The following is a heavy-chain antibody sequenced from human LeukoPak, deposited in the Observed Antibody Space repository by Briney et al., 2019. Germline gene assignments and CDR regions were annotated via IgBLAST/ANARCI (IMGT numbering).Heavy chain of an antibody. D-gene: IGHD6-19*01. Sequence: PSETLSLTCTVSGGSISSYYWSWIRQPPGKGLEWIGYIYYSGSTNYNPSLKSRVTISVDTSKNQFSLKLSSVTAADTAVYYCARVGSSGCFNDWGQGTLVTVSS. CDR3: ARVGSSGCFND. CDR2: IYYSGST. J-gene: IGHJ4*02. V-gene: IGHV4-59*01. CDR1: GGSISSYY.